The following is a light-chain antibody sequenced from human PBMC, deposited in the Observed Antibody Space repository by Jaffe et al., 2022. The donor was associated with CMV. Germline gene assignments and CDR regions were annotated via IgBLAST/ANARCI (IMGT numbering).Light chain of an antibody. CDR2: GAS. CDR3: QHYENTPYT. Sequence: DIVLTQSPGTLSLSPGERAILSCRASESLSGGYLAWYQQKPGQAPRLLIYGASSRAIGIPERFSGSGSGTDFTLTISRLEPEDIAVYHCQHYENTPYTFGQGTQLDVK. CDR1: ESLSGGY. J-gene: IGKJ2*01. V-gene: IGKV3-20*01.